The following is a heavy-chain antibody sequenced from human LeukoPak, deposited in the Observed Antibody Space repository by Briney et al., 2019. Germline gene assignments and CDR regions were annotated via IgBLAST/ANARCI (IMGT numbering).Heavy chain of an antibody. CDR3: ASTDANTAAAFDI. J-gene: IGHJ3*02. CDR1: GYSISSGYY. CDR2: IYHSGST. D-gene: IGHD6-13*01. Sequence: PSETLSLTCAVSGYSISSGYYWGWIRQPPGKGLEWIGSIYHSGSTYYNPSLNSRVAMSVDTSKNQFSLKLNSVTAADTAVYYCASTDANTAAAFDIWGQGTMVTISS. V-gene: IGHV4-38-2*01.